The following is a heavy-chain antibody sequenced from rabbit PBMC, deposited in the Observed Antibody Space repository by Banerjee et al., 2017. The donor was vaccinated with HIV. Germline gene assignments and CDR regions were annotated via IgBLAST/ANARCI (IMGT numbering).Heavy chain of an antibody. CDR3: ARDLAGVIGWNFNL. V-gene: IGHV1S45*01. D-gene: IGHD4-1*01. CDR1: GIDFSSYG. CDR2: INTNTGNT. Sequence: QEQLVESGGGLVKPGGTLTLSCKASGIDFSSYGISWVRQAPGKGLEWIACINTNTGNTVYASWAKGRFTISKTSSTTVTLQMTSLTAADTATYFCARDLAGVIGWNFNLWGQGTLVTVS. J-gene: IGHJ4*01.